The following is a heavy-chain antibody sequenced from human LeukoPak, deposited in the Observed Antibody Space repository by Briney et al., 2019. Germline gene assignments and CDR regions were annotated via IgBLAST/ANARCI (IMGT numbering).Heavy chain of an antibody. J-gene: IGHJ1*01. CDR2: IYTSGST. CDR3: AREVHCGGDCHTPAEYFQH. D-gene: IGHD2-21*01. Sequence: SQALSLTCTVSGGSISSGSYYWSWIRQPAGKGLEWIGRIYTSGSTNYNPSLKSRVTISVDTSKNQFSLKLSSVTAADTAVYSCAREVHCGGDCHTPAEYFQHWGQGTLVTVSS. V-gene: IGHV4-61*02. CDR1: GGSISSGSYY.